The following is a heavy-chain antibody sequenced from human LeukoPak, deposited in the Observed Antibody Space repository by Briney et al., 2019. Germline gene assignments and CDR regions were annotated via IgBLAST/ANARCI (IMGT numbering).Heavy chain of an antibody. D-gene: IGHD3-22*01. Sequence: ASVKVSCKTSGYTFTGYYIHWVRQAPGQGLEWMGWIDPNSGGSNSAQKFQGRVTMTRDTSISTAYMELSRLRSDDTAVYYCARDPRRSYYDSSGYHFDYWGQGTLVTVSS. V-gene: IGHV1-2*02. J-gene: IGHJ4*02. CDR3: ARDPRRSYYDSSGYHFDY. CDR1: GYTFTGYY. CDR2: IDPNSGGS.